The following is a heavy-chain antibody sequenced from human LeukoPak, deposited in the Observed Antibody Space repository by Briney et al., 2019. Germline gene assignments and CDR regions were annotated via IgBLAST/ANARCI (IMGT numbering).Heavy chain of an antibody. CDR3: AKPQYYYDSSGYYSEYFQH. CDR1: GGSISSSSYY. V-gene: IGHV4-39*01. D-gene: IGHD3-22*01. Sequence: SETLSLTCTVSGGSISSSSYYWGWIRQPPGKGLEWIGSIYYSGSTYYNQSLKSRVTISVDTSKNQFSLKLSSVTAADTAVYYCAKPQYYYDSSGYYSEYFQHWGQGTLVTVSS. J-gene: IGHJ1*01. CDR2: IYYSGST.